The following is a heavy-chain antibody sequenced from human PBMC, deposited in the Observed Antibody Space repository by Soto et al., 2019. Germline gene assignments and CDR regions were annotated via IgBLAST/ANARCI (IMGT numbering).Heavy chain of an antibody. CDR1: GFSFSTST. D-gene: IGHD1-1*01. J-gene: IGHJ6*02. CDR3: ARVRRNDASDYYGMDV. Sequence: PGVSLRLSCAASGFSFSTSTMNWVRQAPGKGLEWVSYISSGSTTIYYADSVKGRFTISRDNGKNSLYLQMNSLRDEDTAVYYCARVRRNDASDYYGMDVWGQGTTVTVSS. CDR2: ISSGSTTI. V-gene: IGHV3-48*02.